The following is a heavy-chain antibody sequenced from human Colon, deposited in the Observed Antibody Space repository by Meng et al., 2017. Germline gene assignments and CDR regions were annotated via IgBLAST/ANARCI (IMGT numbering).Heavy chain of an antibody. CDR3: AASSGWYRIDS. J-gene: IGHJ4*02. D-gene: IGHD6-19*01. Sequence: QGRLLESGPGLVKPSVTLSLPCGASGVSVTSGQFWTWVRQPPGKGLEWIGEFHYTGPINYKPSLMSRVTISVDASRNQFSLRLTSVTAADTAVYYCAASSGWYRIDSWGQGTLVTVSS. V-gene: IGHV4-4*02. CDR1: GVSVTSGQF. CDR2: FHYTGPI.